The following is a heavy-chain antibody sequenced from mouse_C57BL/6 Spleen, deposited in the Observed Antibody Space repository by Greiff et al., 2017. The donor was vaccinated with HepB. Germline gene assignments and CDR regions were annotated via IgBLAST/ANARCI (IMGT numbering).Heavy chain of an antibody. CDR1: GYTFTSYW. D-gene: IGHD1-1*01. J-gene: IGHJ4*01. CDR3: ARTAITTVDAMDY. V-gene: IGHV1-64*01. CDR2: IHPNSGST. Sequence: QVQLQQSGAELVKPGASVKLSCKASGYTFTSYWMHWVKQRPGQGLEWIGMIHPNSGSTNYNEKFKSKATLTVDKSSSTAYMQLSSLTSEDSAVYYCARTAITTVDAMDYWGQGTSVTVSS.